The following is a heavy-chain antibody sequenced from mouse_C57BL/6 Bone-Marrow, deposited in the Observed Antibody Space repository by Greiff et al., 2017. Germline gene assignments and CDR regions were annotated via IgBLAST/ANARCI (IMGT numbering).Heavy chain of an antibody. J-gene: IGHJ3*01. CDR3: ARWLLPFAY. V-gene: IGHV5-6*01. CDR1: GFTFSSYG. CDR2: ISSGGSYT. Sequence: EVMLVESGGDLVKPGGSLKLSCAASGFTFSSYGMSWVRQTPDKRLEWVATISSGGSYTYYPDSVKGRFTSSRDNAKNTLYLQMSSLKSEDTAMYYCARWLLPFAYWGQGTLVTVSA. D-gene: IGHD2-3*01.